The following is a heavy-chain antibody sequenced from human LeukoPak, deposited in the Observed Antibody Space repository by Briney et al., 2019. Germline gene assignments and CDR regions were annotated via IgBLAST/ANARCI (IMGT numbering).Heavy chain of an antibody. Sequence: ASVKVSCKASGYTFTGYYIHWVRQAPGQGLEWMGWINPDSGDTNYAQKFQGRVTMTRDTSISTAYMELSRLRSDDTAVYYCARGDSTMIVVVITGLEYWGQGTLVTVSS. CDR1: GYTFTGYY. J-gene: IGHJ4*02. D-gene: IGHD3-22*01. CDR3: ARGDSTMIVVVITGLEY. V-gene: IGHV1-2*02. CDR2: INPDSGDT.